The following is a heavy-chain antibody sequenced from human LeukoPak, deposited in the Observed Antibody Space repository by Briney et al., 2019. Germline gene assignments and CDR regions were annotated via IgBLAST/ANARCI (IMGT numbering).Heavy chain of an antibody. Sequence: PSETLSLTCTVSGGSLSSYYWSWIRQPPEKGLEWIGYIYDSGSTNYNPSLKSRVTISIDTSKNQFSLKLSSVTAADTAVYYCARGSNWDWYFDLWGRGTLVTVSS. CDR2: IYDSGST. J-gene: IGHJ2*01. V-gene: IGHV4-59*01. CDR3: ARGSNWDWYFDL. D-gene: IGHD7-27*01. CDR1: GGSLSSYY.